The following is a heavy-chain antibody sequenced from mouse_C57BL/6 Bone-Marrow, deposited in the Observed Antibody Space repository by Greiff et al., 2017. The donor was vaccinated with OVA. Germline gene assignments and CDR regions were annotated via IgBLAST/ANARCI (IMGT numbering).Heavy chain of an antibody. Sequence: QVQLKQSGAELVRPGASVTLSCKASGYTFTDYEMHWVKQTPVHGLEWIGAIDPETGGTAYNQKFKGKAILTADKSSSTAYMELRSLTSEDSAVYYCTRSGDGYYDYFDYWGQGTTLTVSS. CDR1: GYTFTDYE. J-gene: IGHJ2*01. V-gene: IGHV1-15*01. CDR2: IDPETGGT. CDR3: TRSGDGYYDYFDY. D-gene: IGHD2-3*01.